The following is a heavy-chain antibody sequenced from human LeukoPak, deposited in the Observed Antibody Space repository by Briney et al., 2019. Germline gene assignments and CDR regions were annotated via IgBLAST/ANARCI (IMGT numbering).Heavy chain of an antibody. CDR2: ISSSGSTI. D-gene: IGHD5-24*01. J-gene: IGHJ5*02. CDR3: ARDVEMATIREDWFDP. CDR1: GFTFSSYE. Sequence: PGGSLRLSCAASGFTFSSYEMNWVRQAPGKELEWVSYISSSGSTIYYADSVKGRFTISRDNAKNSLYLQMNSLRAEDTAVYYCARDVEMATIREDWFDPWGQGTLVTVSS. V-gene: IGHV3-48*03.